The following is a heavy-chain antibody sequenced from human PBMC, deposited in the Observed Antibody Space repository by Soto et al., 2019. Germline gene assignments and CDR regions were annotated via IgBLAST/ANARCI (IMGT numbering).Heavy chain of an antibody. V-gene: IGHV4-31*03. CDR2: IYYSGST. Sequence: QVQLQESGPGLVKPSQTLSLTCTVSGGSISSGGYYWSWIRQHPGKGLEWIGYIYYSGSTYYNPSLKSRGTISVDTSKNQFSLQLSSVTAADTGAYYCARVRIQLRGYYFDYWGQGTLVTVSS. CDR3: ARVRIQLRGYYFDY. D-gene: IGHD5-18*01. CDR1: GGSISSGGYY. J-gene: IGHJ4*02.